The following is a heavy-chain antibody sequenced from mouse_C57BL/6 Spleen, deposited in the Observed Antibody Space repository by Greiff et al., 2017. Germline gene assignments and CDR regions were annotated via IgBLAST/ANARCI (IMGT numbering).Heavy chain of an antibody. Sequence: QVQLKHSGAELVRPGTSVKVSCKASGYAFTNYLIEWVKQRPGQGLEWIGVINPGSGGTNYNEKFKGKATLTADKSSSTAYMQLSSLTSEDSAVYFCARELRYYFDYWGQGTTLTVSS. V-gene: IGHV1-54*01. CDR1: GYAFTNYL. CDR3: ARELRYYFDY. J-gene: IGHJ2*01. D-gene: IGHD1-1*01. CDR2: INPGSGGT.